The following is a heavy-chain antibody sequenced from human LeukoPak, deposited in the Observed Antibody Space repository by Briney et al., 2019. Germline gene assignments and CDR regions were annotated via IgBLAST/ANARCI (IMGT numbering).Heavy chain of an antibody. CDR1: GFTFSSYW. CDR2: IKQDGSEK. V-gene: IGHV3-7*03. D-gene: IGHD3-3*01. CDR3: ADDFWSGYYTSYYYYGMDV. J-gene: IGHJ6*02. Sequence: GGSLRLSCAASGFTFSSYWMTWVRQAPGKGLEWVANIKQDGSEKYYVDSVKGRFTISRDNAKNSLYLQMNSLRAEDTAVYYCADDFWSGYYTSYYYYGMDVWGQGTTVTVSS.